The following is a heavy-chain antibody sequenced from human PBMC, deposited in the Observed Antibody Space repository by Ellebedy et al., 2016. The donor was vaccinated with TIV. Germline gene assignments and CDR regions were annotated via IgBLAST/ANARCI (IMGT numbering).Heavy chain of an antibody. Sequence: GESLKISXAASGFTFSSYAMSWVRQAPGKGLEWVSAISGSGGSTYYADSVKGRFTISRDNFKSTLYLQMNSLRAEDTAIYYCAREGITVARTNYFDYWGQGTLVTVSS. D-gene: IGHD6-19*01. CDR3: AREGITVARTNYFDY. J-gene: IGHJ4*02. V-gene: IGHV3-23*01. CDR1: GFTFSSYA. CDR2: ISGSGGST.